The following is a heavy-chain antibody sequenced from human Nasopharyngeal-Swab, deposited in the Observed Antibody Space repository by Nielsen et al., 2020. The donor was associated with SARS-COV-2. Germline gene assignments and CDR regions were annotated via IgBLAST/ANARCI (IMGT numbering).Heavy chain of an antibody. CDR1: GFTFSSYG. Sequence: GESLKISCAASGFTFSSYGVHWVRQAPGKGLEWVAVIWYDGSNEYYADSVKGRFTISRDNSKNTLYLQMNSLRVEDTAVYYCARDHYSSSSGPSNFDYWGQGTLVTVSS. J-gene: IGHJ4*02. CDR2: IWYDGSNE. V-gene: IGHV3-33*01. D-gene: IGHD6-6*01. CDR3: ARDHYSSSSGPSNFDY.